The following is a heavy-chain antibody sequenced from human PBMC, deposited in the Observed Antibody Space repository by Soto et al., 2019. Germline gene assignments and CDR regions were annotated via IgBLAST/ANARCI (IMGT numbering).Heavy chain of an antibody. J-gene: IGHJ4*02. Sequence: ASVKVSCKASGDTFSSYDLNWVRRATGQGLEWMGWMNPNSRNTGYAQKFQGRVTMARDTSISAAYMELTSLTSDDTAVYYCARGRVSSSSGYHLDYWGQGTLVTVSS. CDR2: MNPNSRNT. CDR3: ARGRVSSSSGYHLDY. D-gene: IGHD5-12*01. V-gene: IGHV1-8*01. CDR1: GDTFSSYD.